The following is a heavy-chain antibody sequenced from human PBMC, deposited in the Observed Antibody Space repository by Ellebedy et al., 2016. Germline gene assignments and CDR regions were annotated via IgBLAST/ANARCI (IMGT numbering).Heavy chain of an antibody. CDR2: IYYSGST. CDR3: ARALNYYDSSGYYPKSFDY. J-gene: IGHJ4*02. V-gene: IGHV4-59*01. CDR1: GGSISSYY. Sequence: SETLSLTCTVSGGSISSYYWSWIRQPPGKGLEWIGYIYYSGSTNYNPSLKSRVPISVDTSKNQFSLKLSSVTAADTAVYYCARALNYYDSSGYYPKSFDYWGQGTLVTVSS. D-gene: IGHD3-22*01.